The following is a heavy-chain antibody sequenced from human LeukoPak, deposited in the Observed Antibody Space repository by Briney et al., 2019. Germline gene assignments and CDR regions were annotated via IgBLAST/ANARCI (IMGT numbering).Heavy chain of an antibody. V-gene: IGHV3-66*01. CDR2: IYSGGSI. CDR1: GFTVSSTY. D-gene: IGHD5-18*01. J-gene: IGHJ4*02. CDR3: ARDRIQLWSFDY. Sequence: QPGGSLRLSCAASGFTVSSTYMSWVRQAPGKGLEWVSVIYSGGSIYYADSLKDRFIVSRDNSKNTLYLQINSLRAEDTAVYYCARDRIQLWSFDYWGQGTLVTVSS.